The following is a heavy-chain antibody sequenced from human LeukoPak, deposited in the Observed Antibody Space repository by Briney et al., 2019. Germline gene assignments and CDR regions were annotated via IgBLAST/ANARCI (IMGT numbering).Heavy chain of an antibody. CDR2: INHSGST. CDR1: GGSFSGYY. Sequence: PSETLSLTCAVYGGSFSGYYWSWLRQPPGKGLEWIGEINHSGSTNYNPSLKSRVTISVDTSNNQFSLKLSSVTAADTAVYYCAQGRDFWSGYSQYFDYWGQGTLVTVSS. D-gene: IGHD3-3*01. V-gene: IGHV4-34*01. J-gene: IGHJ4*02. CDR3: AQGRDFWSGYSQYFDY.